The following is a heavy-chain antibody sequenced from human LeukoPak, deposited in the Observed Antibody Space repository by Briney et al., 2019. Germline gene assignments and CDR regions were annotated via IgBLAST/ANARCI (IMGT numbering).Heavy chain of an antibody. CDR2: IYYSGST. V-gene: IGHV4-59*01. J-gene: IGHJ4*02. CDR3: ARVLWAPRGYYFDY. D-gene: IGHD2-21*01. CDR1: GGSISSYY. Sequence: SETLSLTCTVSGGSISSYYWSWIRQPPGKGLEWIGYIYYSGSTNYNPSLKSRVTISVDTSKNQFSLKLSSVTAADTAVYYCARVLWAPRGYYFDYWGQGTLVTVSS.